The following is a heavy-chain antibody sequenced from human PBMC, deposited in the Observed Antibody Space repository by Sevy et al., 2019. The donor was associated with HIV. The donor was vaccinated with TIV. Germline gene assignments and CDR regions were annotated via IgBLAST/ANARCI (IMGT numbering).Heavy chain of an antibody. CDR3: ARGRWVEMATISLYFDY. V-gene: IGHV3-30-3*01. CDR1: GFTFSSYA. Sequence: GGSLRLSCAASGFTFSSYAMHWVRQAPGKGLEWVAVISYDGSKKYYADSVKGRFTISRDNSKNTLYLQMNSLRAEDTAVYYCARGRWVEMATISLYFDYWGQGTLVTVSS. D-gene: IGHD5-12*01. CDR2: ISYDGSKK. J-gene: IGHJ4*02.